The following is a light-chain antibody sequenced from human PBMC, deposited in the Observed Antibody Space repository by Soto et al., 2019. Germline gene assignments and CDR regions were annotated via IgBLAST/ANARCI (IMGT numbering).Light chain of an antibody. CDR3: QQRSNWPRT. Sequence: EIVLTQSPATLSLSPGERATLSCRASQSVSTYLGWYQQKPGQAPRLLIYDASNRATGIPVRFSGSGSGTDFTLTISSLEPEDFEVYYCQQRSNWPRTFGPGTKVEIK. V-gene: IGKV3-11*01. J-gene: IGKJ3*01. CDR1: QSVSTY. CDR2: DAS.